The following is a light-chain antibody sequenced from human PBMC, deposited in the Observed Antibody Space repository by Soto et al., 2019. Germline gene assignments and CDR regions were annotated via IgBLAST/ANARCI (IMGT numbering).Light chain of an antibody. Sequence: QSVLTQPASVSGSPGQSITISCTGTSSDIGGYNYVSWYQQLPGKVPKLIIYDVSNRPSGVSDRFSGSKSGNAASLTISGLQAEDEADYYCSSYTSISTLYVFGTGTKVTVL. J-gene: IGLJ1*01. CDR2: DVS. V-gene: IGLV2-14*03. CDR1: SSDIGGYNY. CDR3: SSYTSISTLYV.